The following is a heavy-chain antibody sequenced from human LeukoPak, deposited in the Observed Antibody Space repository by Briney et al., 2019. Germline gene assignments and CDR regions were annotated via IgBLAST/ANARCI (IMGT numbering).Heavy chain of an antibody. Sequence: GGSLRLSCAVSGFSFTNYWMHWVRQDPGKGLVWVSYISSDGSVTKYADSVKGRFTISRDNSKNTLYLQMNSLRAEDTAVYYCARDPGVGGYNYGYYYYYGMDVWGQGATVTVSS. D-gene: IGHD5-18*01. V-gene: IGHV3-74*03. CDR3: ARDPGVGGYNYGYYYYYGMDV. CDR2: ISSDGSVT. J-gene: IGHJ6*02. CDR1: GFSFTNYW.